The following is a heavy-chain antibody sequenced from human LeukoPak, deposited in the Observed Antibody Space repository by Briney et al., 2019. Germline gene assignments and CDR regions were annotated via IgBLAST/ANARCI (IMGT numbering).Heavy chain of an antibody. CDR2: ISAYNGNT. CDR1: GYTFTIYG. V-gene: IGHV1-18*01. Sequence: ASVKVSCKASGYTFTIYGISWVRQAPGQGLEWMGWISAYNGNTNYAQKLQGRVTMTTDTSTSTAYMELRSLRSDDTAVYYCVRGRVVVDWFDIWGQGTMVTVSS. CDR3: VRGRVVVDWFDI. J-gene: IGHJ3*02. D-gene: IGHD2-15*01.